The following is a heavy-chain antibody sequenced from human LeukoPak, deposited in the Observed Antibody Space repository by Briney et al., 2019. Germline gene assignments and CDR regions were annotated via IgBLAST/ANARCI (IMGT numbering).Heavy chain of an antibody. CDR2: ISAYNGNT. CDR1: GYTFTSYG. J-gene: IGHJ4*02. D-gene: IGHD2-2*01. V-gene: IGHV1-18*01. Sequence: ASVKVSCKASGYTFTSYGISWVRQAPGQGLEWMGWISAYNGNTNYAQKFQGRVTMTRNTSISTAYMELSSLRSEDTAVYYCARTGGQLIDYWGQGTLVTVSS. CDR3: ARTGGQLIDY.